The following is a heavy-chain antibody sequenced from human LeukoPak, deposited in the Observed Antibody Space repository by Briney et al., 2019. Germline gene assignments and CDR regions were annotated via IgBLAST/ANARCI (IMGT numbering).Heavy chain of an antibody. V-gene: IGHV1-69*05. Sequence: TVKVSCKASGGTFSSYAISWVQQAPGQGLEWMGGIIPIFGTANYAQKFQGRVTITTDESTSTAYMELSSLRSEDTAVYYCARVREKNYFDYWGQGTLVTVSS. CDR2: IIPIFGTA. CDR1: GGTFSSYA. CDR3: ARVREKNYFDY. J-gene: IGHJ4*02. D-gene: IGHD1-26*01.